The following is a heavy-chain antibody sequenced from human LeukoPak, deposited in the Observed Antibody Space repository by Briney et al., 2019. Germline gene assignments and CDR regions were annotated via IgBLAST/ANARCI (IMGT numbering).Heavy chain of an antibody. CDR1: GGSISSYY. Sequence: MASETLSLTCTVSGGSISSYYWSWIRQPAGKGLEWIGRIYTSGSTNYNPSLKSRVTMSVDTSKNQFSLKLSSVTAADTAVYYCARFHAESGWRDKSQNWFDPWGQGTLVTVSS. CDR2: IYTSGST. D-gene: IGHD6-19*01. J-gene: IGHJ5*02. V-gene: IGHV4-4*07. CDR3: ARFHAESGWRDKSQNWFDP.